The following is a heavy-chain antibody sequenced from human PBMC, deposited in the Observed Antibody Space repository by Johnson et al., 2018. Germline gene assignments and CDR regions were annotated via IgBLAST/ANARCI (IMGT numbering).Heavy chain of an antibody. Sequence: VRLQESGGGLVQPGGSLRLSCAASRLSFSTSWMSWVRQAPGRGLEWLANIKQDGSEEYYVESVKGRVTISRDNSKKTLYLQMNSRRTEDTAVYYCAKDRKGRGYYMDVWGKGTTVTVSS. CDR1: RLSFSTSW. V-gene: IGHV3-7*01. D-gene: IGHD1-14*01. CDR3: AKDRKGRGYYMDV. CDR2: IKQDGSEE. J-gene: IGHJ6*03.